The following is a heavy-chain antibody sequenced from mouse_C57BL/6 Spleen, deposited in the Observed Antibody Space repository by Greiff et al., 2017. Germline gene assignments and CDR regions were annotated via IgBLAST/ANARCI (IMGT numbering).Heavy chain of an antibody. CDR3: ARSDTWFAY. CDR2: IYPGSGNT. V-gene: IGHV1-76*01. CDR1: GYTFTDYY. J-gene: IGHJ3*01. Sequence: QVQLQQSGAELVRPGASVKLSCKASGYTFTDYYIHWVKQRPGQGLEWIARIYPGSGNTYYNEKFKGKATLTAEKSSSTAYMQLSSLTSEDSAVYFCARSDTWFAYWGQGTLVTVSA.